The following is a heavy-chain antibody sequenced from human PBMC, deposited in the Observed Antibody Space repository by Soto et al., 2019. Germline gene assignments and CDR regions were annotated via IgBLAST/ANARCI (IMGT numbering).Heavy chain of an antibody. V-gene: IGHV4-39*01. CDR3: ARRFPREYYYDSSGYYPGFDP. D-gene: IGHD3-22*01. CDR2: IYYSGST. Sequence: PSETLSLTCTVSGGSISSSSYYWGWIRQPPGKGLEWIGSIYYSGSTYYNPPLKSRVTISVDTSKNQFSLKLSSVTAADTAVYYCARRFPREYYYDSSGYYPGFDPWGQGTLVTVSS. CDR1: GGSISSSSYY. J-gene: IGHJ5*02.